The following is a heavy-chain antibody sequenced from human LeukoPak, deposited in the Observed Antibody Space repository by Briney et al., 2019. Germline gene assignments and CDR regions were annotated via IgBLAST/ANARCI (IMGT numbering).Heavy chain of an antibody. J-gene: IGHJ4*02. CDR3: ARGGSSGWSDY. CDR2: IYYSGST. V-gene: IGHV4-59*08. CDR1: GGSISSYY. Sequence: SGTLSLTCTVSGGSISSYYWSWIRQPPGKGLEWIGYIYYSGSTNYNPSLKSRVTISVDTSKNQFSLKLSSLTAADTAVYYCARGGSSGWSDYWGQGTLVTVSS. D-gene: IGHD6-19*01.